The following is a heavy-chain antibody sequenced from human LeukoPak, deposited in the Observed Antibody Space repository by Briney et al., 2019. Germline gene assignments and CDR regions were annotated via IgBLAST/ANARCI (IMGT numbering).Heavy chain of an antibody. V-gene: IGHV1-69*04. CDR2: IIPILGIA. CDR3: ARVAGTTDRYFDY. CDR1: GGTFSSYA. J-gene: IGHJ4*02. D-gene: IGHD1-1*01. Sequence: SVKVSCKASGGTFSSYAISWVRQAPGQGLEWMGRIIPILGIANYAQKSQGRVTITADKSTSTAYMELSSLRSEDTAVYYCARVAGTTDRYFDYWGQGTLVTVSS.